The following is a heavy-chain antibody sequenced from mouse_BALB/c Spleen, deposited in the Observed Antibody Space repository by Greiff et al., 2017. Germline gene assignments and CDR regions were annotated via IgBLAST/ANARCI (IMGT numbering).Heavy chain of an antibody. CDR1: GFTFTDYY. J-gene: IGHJ4*01. Sequence: EVKLVESGGGLVQPGGSLRLSCATSGFTFTDYYMSWVRQPPGKALEWLGFFRNKANGYTTEYSASVKGRFTISRDNSQSILYLQMNTLRAEDSATYCCARDGYYYAMDYWGQGTSVTVSS. V-gene: IGHV7-3*02. CDR3: ARDGYYYAMDY. CDR2: FRNKANGYTT.